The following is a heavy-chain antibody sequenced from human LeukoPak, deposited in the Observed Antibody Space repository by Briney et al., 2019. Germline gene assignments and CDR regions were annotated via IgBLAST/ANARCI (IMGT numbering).Heavy chain of an antibody. CDR1: GLTFSSYA. D-gene: IGHD6-13*01. CDR2: ISGSGGST. Sequence: GGSLRLSCAACGLTFSSYAMRWVRQAPGKGGGWGSAISGSGGSTYYADSVKGRFNIYRENEKNTLYVQMNSLRAEDTAVYYCAKSMRIAAAGTGVDYWGQGTPVTVSS. CDR3: AKSMRIAAAGTGVDY. J-gene: IGHJ4*02. V-gene: IGHV3-23*01.